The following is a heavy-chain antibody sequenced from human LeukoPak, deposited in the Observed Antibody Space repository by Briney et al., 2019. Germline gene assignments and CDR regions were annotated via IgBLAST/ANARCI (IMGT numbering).Heavy chain of an antibody. CDR2: IKQDGSEK. CDR1: GFTFSSYW. D-gene: IGHD1-26*01. J-gene: IGHJ6*03. V-gene: IGHV3-7*01. CDR3: ARDGGSATRYNYYYYYMDV. Sequence: GGSLRLSCAASGFTFSSYWMTWVRQAPGKGLEWVADIKQDGSEKFYVDSVKGRFTISRDNSKNSLYLQMKSLRAEDTAVYYCARDGGSATRYNYYYYYMDVWGKGTTVTVSS.